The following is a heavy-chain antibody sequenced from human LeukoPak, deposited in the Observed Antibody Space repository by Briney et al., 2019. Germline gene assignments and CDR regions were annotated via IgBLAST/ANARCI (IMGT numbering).Heavy chain of an antibody. CDR3: ARGYCSGGSCYSGELYYYYYMDV. V-gene: IGHV1-46*01. D-gene: IGHD2-15*01. J-gene: IGHJ6*03. CDR1: GYTFTSYY. Sequence: ASVKVSCKASGYTFTSYYMHWVRQAPGQGLAWMGIINPSGGSTSYAQKFQGRVTMTRDMSTSTVYMELSSLRSEDTAVYYCARGYCSGGSCYSGELYYYYYMDVWGKGTTVTVSS. CDR2: INPSGGST.